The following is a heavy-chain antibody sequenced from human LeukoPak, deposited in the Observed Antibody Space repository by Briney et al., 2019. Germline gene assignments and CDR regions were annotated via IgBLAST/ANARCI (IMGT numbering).Heavy chain of an antibody. CDR3: ARGYFDWLTKRYDAFDI. CDR2: INPSGGST. V-gene: IGHV1-46*03. Sequence: ASVKVSCKASGYTFTSYGISWVRQAPGQGLEWMGIINPSGGSTSYAQEFQGRVTMTRDTSTSTVYMELSSLRSEDTAVYYCARGYFDWLTKRYDAFDIWGQGTMVTVSS. CDR1: GYTFTSYG. J-gene: IGHJ3*02. D-gene: IGHD3-9*01.